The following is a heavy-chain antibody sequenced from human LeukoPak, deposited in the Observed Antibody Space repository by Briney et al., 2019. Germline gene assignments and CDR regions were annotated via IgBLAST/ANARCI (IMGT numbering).Heavy chain of an antibody. J-gene: IGHJ5*02. CDR2: ISWNSGSR. CDR1: GFTFDDYA. Sequence: GGSLRLSCAASGFTFDDYAMHWVRQAPGKGLEWVSGISWNSGSRGYADSVKGRFTISRDNAKNTLYLQMNSLRTEDTAVYYCASTSGTYRFDPWGQGTLVTVSS. CDR3: ASTSGTYRFDP. D-gene: IGHD1-26*01. V-gene: IGHV3-9*01.